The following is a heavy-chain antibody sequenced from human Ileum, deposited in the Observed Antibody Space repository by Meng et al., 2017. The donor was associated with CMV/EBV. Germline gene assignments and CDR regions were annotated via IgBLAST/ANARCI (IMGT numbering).Heavy chain of an antibody. CDR2: IREDGSRK. V-gene: IGHV3-30*02. Sequence: GGSLRLSCAASGFTFSNAWMSWVRQVSGKGLEWVAFIREDGSRKFYAASVKGRFTISRDNSKNTLYVQMNSLRDEDTAVYYCATEYSSSPGVVLGDAFHIWGQGTVVTVSS. J-gene: IGHJ3*02. D-gene: IGHD6-6*01. CDR3: ATEYSSSPGVVLGDAFHI. CDR1: GFTFSNAW.